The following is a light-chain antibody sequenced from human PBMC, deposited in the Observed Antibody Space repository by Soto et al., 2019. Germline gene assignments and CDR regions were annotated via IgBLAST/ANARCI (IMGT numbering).Light chain of an antibody. CDR1: SGHSSYA. CDR3: QTWGTGPWV. CDR2: VNSDGSH. Sequence: QLVLTQSPSASASLGASVKLTCTLTSGHSSYAIAWHQQQPEKGPRYLMKVNSDGSHSKGDGIPDRFSGSSSGAERYLTNSSLQSEDEADYYCQTWGTGPWVVGGGTKLTVL. V-gene: IGLV4-69*01. J-gene: IGLJ3*02.